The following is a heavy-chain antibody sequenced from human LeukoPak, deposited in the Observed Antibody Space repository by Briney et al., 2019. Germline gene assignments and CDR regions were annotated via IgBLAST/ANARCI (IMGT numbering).Heavy chain of an antibody. CDR3: ARGQTSTDTAMAK. D-gene: IGHD5-18*01. CDR1: GFTFSSYS. V-gene: IGHV3-21*01. Sequence: GGSLRLSCAASGFTFSSYSMNWVRQAPGKGLEWVSSISSSSSYIYYADSVKGRFTISRDNAKNSLYLQMNSLRAEDTAVYYCARGQTSTDTAMAKWGQGTLVTVSS. CDR2: ISSSSSYI. J-gene: IGHJ4*02.